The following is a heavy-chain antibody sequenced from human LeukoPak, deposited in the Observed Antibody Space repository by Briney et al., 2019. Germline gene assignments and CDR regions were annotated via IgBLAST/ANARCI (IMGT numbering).Heavy chain of an antibody. D-gene: IGHD3-22*01. CDR1: GGTFSSYA. J-gene: IGHJ4*02. CDR3: ASILDSSGYLDY. Sequence: ASVKVSCKAPGGTFSSYAISWVRQAPGQGLEWMGGIIPIFGTANYAQKFQGRVTITTDESTSTAYMELSSLRSEDTAVYYCASILDSSGYLDYWGQGTLVTVSS. CDR2: IIPIFGTA. V-gene: IGHV1-69*05.